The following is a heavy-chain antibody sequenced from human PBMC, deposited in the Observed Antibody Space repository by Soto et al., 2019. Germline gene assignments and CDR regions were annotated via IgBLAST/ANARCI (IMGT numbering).Heavy chain of an antibody. J-gene: IGHJ4*02. D-gene: IGHD3-22*01. Sequence: LSLTCLVSGQNIKTNYWWAWVRQSPGKGLEWIGEINQSGSTNCNPSLKSRVTISVDTSKNQFSLKLSSVTAADTAVYYCARHGMDYYDSSGYYYSPYYFDYWGQGTLVTVSS. V-gene: IGHV4-4*02. CDR2: INQSGST. CDR1: GQNIKTNYW. CDR3: ARHGMDYYDSSGYYYSPYYFDY.